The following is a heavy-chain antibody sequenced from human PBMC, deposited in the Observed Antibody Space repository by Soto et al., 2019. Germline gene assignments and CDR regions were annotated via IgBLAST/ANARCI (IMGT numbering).Heavy chain of an antibody. V-gene: IGHV4-4*02. D-gene: IGHD2-2*01. J-gene: IGHJ5*02. Sequence: QVQLQESGPGLVKPSGTLSLTCGVSGGSISSDNWWSWVRQPPGKGLEWIGEIYHSGGTNYNPSLKSRVTMSVDKSKNQFSLKLTSVTAADTAVYYCARVSSSSRTWFDPWGQGTLVTVSS. CDR1: GGSISSDNW. CDR2: IYHSGGT. CDR3: ARVSSSSRTWFDP.